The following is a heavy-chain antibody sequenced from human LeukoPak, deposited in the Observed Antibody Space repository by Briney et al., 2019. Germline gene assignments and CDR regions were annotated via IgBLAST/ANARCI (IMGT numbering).Heavy chain of an antibody. CDR3: ASKGPMVRPMGV. CDR2: VNHSGNT. D-gene: IGHD3-10*01. CDR1: GGSFTTYY. J-gene: IGHJ6*03. Sequence: SETLSLTCAVHGGSFTTYYWSWIRQPPGKGLEWIGEVNHSGNTYHNPSLKSRVSMSVDTSKNQFSLRPSSVTAADTAVYYCASKGPMVRPMGVWGTGTTVTVSS. V-gene: IGHV4-34*01.